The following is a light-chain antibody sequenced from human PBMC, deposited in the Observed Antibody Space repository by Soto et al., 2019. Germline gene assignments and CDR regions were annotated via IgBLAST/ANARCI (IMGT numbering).Light chain of an antibody. CDR2: GAS. V-gene: IGKV3-20*01. CDR3: QQYDSFPRT. CDR1: QSVSSIY. Sequence: EVELTQSPCTLSLSTGERATLSCRASQSVSSIYLAWYQQKPGQAPRLLIYGASSRATGIPDRFSGSGSGTDFTLIISRLHPEDFAMYFCQQYDSFPRTFGGGTKVDIK. J-gene: IGKJ4*01.